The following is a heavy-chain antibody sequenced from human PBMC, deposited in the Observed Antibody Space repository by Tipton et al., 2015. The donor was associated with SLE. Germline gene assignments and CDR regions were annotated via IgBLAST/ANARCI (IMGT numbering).Heavy chain of an antibody. D-gene: IGHD6-13*01. Sequence: TLSLTCTVSGGSISSGSYYWSWIRQPAGKGLEWIGRIYTSGSTNYNPSLKSRVTISVDTSKNRFSLKLSSVTAADTAVYYCAREGIAAAGTPPFDYWGQGTLVTVSS. CDR1: GGSISSGSYY. V-gene: IGHV4-61*02. CDR2: IYTSGST. J-gene: IGHJ4*02. CDR3: AREGIAAAGTPPFDY.